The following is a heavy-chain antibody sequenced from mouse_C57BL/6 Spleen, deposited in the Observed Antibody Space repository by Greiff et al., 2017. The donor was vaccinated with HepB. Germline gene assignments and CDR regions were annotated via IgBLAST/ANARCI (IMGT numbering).Heavy chain of an antibody. Sequence: EVQRVESGTVLARPGASVKMSCKTSGYTFTSYWMHWVKQRPGQGLEWIGAIYPGNSDTSYNQKFKGKAKLTAVTSASTAYMELSSLTNEDSAVYYCTRPANWERAWFAYWGQGTLVTVSA. D-gene: IGHD4-1*01. CDR3: TRPANWERAWFAY. V-gene: IGHV1-5*01. CDR2: IYPGNSDT. J-gene: IGHJ3*01. CDR1: GYTFTSYW.